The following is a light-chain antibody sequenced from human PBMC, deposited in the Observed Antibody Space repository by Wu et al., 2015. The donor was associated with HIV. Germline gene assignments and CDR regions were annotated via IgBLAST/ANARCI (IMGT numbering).Light chain of an antibody. CDR2: DAS. CDR3: QHRSNWPT. J-gene: IGKJ1*01. CDR1: QSVDSQ. V-gene: IGKV3-11*01. Sequence: ETVLTQSPVTLSLSPGERATLSCRASQSVDSQLAWYQQKPGQAPRLLIYDASKRVTGTPARFSGSGSGTDFTLTISSLEPEDFAVYYCQHRSNWPTFGQGTKVDIK.